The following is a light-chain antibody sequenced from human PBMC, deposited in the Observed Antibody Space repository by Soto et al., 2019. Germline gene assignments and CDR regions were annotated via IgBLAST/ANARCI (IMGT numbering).Light chain of an antibody. Sequence: ELVLTQSPGTLSLSPVERPSLSYRASQSVSSTSLAWYQQKPGQAPSLLIYGASSRATGIPERFSGSGSGTDFTLTISRLEPEDFAVYYCHQYGSSPRTFGRGTKV. CDR1: QSVSSTS. J-gene: IGKJ1*01. CDR3: HQYGSSPRT. V-gene: IGKV3-20*01. CDR2: GAS.